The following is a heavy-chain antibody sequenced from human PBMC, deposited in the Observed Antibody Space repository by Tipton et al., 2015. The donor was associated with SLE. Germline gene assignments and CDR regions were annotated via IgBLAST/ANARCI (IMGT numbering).Heavy chain of an antibody. CDR3: TRKLYYYATSASGWFGP. V-gene: IGHV3-7*01. CDR1: GFTFSNYW. CDR2: IKQDGSET. J-gene: IGHJ5*02. D-gene: IGHD3-10*01. Sequence: SLRLSCAASGFTFSNYWMSWARQAPGKGLEWVATIKQDGSETYYVDTVKGRFTISGDNAKNSLYLEMNTLRAEDTAVYHCTRKLYYYATSASGWFGPWGQGTLVTVTS.